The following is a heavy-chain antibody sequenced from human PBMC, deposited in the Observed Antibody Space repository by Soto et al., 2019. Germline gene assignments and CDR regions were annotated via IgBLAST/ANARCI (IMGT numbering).Heavy chain of an antibody. CDR3: ARTSEYSGYDLDY. V-gene: IGHV1-18*01. CDR1: GYTFTNYG. D-gene: IGHD5-12*01. CDR2: ISTYNGNT. Sequence: ASVQVSCKASGYTFTNYGISWVRQAPGQGLEWMGWISTYNGNTNSAQKVQGRVTMTTDTSTTTAHMVLWSLRSDDTAVYYCARTSEYSGYDLDYWGQGTLVTVSS. J-gene: IGHJ4*02.